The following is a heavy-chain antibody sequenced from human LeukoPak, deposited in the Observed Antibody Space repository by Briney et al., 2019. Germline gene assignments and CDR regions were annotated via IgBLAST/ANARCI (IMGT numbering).Heavy chain of an antibody. Sequence: PSETLSLTCIVSGGSFNSHYWSWIRQPPGKGLEWIGDIHYTGTTKYNPSVKSRVTISIDTSKNQFSLELSSVTATDTAVYFCATNRVGTYDRPFDIWGQGTMVTVSS. CDR2: IHYTGTT. CDR1: GGSFNSHY. CDR3: ATNRVGTYDRPFDI. D-gene: IGHD1-26*01. J-gene: IGHJ3*02. V-gene: IGHV4-59*08.